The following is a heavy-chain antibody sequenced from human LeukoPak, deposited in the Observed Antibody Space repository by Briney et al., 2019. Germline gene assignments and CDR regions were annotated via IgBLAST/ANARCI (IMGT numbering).Heavy chain of an antibody. CDR1: GDSISSSHW. V-gene: IGHV4-39*01. CDR2: IYRRGST. J-gene: IGHJ6*02. Sequence: SETLSLTCTVSGDSISSSHWWSWIRQPPGKGLEWIGSIYRRGSTSYNPSLKSRVTVSEDMSRNHFSLRLSSVTAADTAVYYCARHVQDLGIKVWGQGTAVTVSS. CDR3: ARHVQDLGIKV.